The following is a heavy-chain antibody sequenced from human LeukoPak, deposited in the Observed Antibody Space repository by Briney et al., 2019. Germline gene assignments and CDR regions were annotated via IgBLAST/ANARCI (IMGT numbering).Heavy chain of an antibody. CDR1: GGSVSSYY. J-gene: IGHJ3*02. CDR2: IYYSGST. Sequence: PSETLSLTCTVFGGSVSSYYWTWIRQPPGKGLEWIGYIYYSGSTNYNPSLKCRVTISLDTSENHFSLKLTSVTAADTAVYYCATDQSGGYFNDAFDIWGQGTMVTVSS. CDR3: ATDQSGGYFNDAFDI. V-gene: IGHV4-59*02. D-gene: IGHD2-15*01.